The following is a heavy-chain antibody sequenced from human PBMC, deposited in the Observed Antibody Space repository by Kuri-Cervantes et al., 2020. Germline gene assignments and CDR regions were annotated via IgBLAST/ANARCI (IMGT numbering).Heavy chain of an antibody. CDR2: ISGSGGST. J-gene: IGHJ6*02. V-gene: IGHV3-23*01. CDR1: GFTFSSYA. CDR3: ARGGSEDYYDSSEYYYYGMDV. D-gene: IGHD3-22*01. Sequence: GESLKISCAASGFTFSSYAMSWVRQAPGKGLEWVSAISGSGGSTYYADSVKGRFTISRDNAKSSLYLQMNSLRDEDTAVYYCARGGSEDYYDSSEYYYYGMDVWGQGTTVTVSS.